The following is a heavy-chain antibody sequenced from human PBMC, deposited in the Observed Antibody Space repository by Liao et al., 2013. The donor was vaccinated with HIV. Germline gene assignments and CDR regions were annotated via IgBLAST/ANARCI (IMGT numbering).Heavy chain of an antibody. J-gene: IGHJ4*02. D-gene: IGHD3-10*01. CDR2: VDNFGNT. Sequence: QVQLQESGPGLVKPSQTLSLTCTVSGGSIASSYFWSWIRQPAGKGLEWIGRVDNFGNTNYNPSLMGRVTISGDTSKNQFSLKLSSVTAADTAVYYCARVSSRGYFDYWGQGTLVTVSS. CDR1: GGSIASSYF. V-gene: IGHV4-61*02. CDR3: ARVSSRGYFDY.